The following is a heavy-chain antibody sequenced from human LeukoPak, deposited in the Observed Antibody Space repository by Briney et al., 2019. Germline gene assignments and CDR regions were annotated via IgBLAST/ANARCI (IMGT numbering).Heavy chain of an antibody. V-gene: IGHV3-66*01. J-gene: IGHJ6*02. Sequence: GGSLRLSCAASGFTVSSYYMTWVRQAPGKGLEWVSVMYSGGSTYYADSVEGRVAISRDNSQNTVFLQMNSVRVEDTAVYYCARSYSNHLFGMDVWGQGTAVTVSS. CDR3: ARSYSNHLFGMDV. D-gene: IGHD4-11*01. CDR2: MYSGGST. CDR1: GFTVSSYY.